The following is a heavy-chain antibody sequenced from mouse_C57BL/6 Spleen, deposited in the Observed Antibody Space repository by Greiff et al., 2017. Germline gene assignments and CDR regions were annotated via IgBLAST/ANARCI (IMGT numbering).Heavy chain of an antibody. J-gene: IGHJ1*03. CDR2: INPNNGGT. CDR3: ARLYYGYDYWYFDV. V-gene: IGHV1-18*01. CDR1: GYTFTDYN. Sequence: EVQLQQSGPELVKPGASVKIPCKASGYTFTDYNMDWVKQSHGKSLEWIGDINPNNGGTIYNQKFKGKATLTVDKSSSTAYMELRSLTSEDTAVYYCARLYYGYDYWYFDVWGTGTTVTVSS. D-gene: IGHD2-2*01.